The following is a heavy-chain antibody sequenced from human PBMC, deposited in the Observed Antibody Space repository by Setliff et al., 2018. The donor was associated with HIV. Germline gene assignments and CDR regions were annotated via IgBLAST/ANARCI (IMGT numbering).Heavy chain of an antibody. CDR2: VYYTGKT. J-gene: IGHJ5*02. Sequence: SETLSLTCSVSGGSLISGGYYWSWIRQHQGKGLEWIGYVYYTGKTYYNPSLESRISMSVDTSKNQFSLKLTSVTAADTAIYYCARDLTSNSNCFEPWGQGTQVTVSS. CDR3: ARDLTSNSNCFEP. V-gene: IGHV4-31*03. CDR1: GGSLISGGYY. D-gene: IGHD4-4*01.